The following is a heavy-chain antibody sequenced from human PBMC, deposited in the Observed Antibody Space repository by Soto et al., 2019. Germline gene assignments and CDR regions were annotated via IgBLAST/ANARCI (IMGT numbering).Heavy chain of an antibody. D-gene: IGHD3-10*01. CDR1: GFSFDDYA. Sequence: LRLSCAASGFSFDDYAMHWVRQAPGKGLEWVSGISWNSGSIGYADSVKGRFTISRDNAKNSLYLQMNSLRAEDTALYYCAKDIGITPYYYCGTDVWGQGTTVTVSS. CDR3: AKDIGITPYYYCGTDV. CDR2: ISWNSGSI. V-gene: IGHV3-9*01. J-gene: IGHJ6*02.